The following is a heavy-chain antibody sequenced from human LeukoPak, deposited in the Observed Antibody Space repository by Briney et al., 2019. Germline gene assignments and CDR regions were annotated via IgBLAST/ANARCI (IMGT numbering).Heavy chain of an antibody. CDR2: IDHTGTT. V-gene: IGHV4-59*01. CDR3: ARGRVSSSTYYSTYYYYFYMDV. D-gene: IGHD4-11*01. Sequence: SETLSLTCTVSGGSISNYYWSWIRQPPGKGLEWIGYIDHTGTTSYNPSLNSRVTISRDTSKNHFSLDLTSVTAADTAVYFCARGRVSSSTYYSTYYYYFYMDVWGKGTTVIVSS. CDR1: GGSISNYY. J-gene: IGHJ6*03.